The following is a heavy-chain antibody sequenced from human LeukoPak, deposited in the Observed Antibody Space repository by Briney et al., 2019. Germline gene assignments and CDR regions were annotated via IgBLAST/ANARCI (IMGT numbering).Heavy chain of an antibody. J-gene: IGHJ4*02. CDR3: ARAGSYYDILTGLEVFDY. V-gene: IGHV4-4*07. CDR1: SGSISSYY. Sequence: SETLSLTCTVSSGSISSYYWSWIRQPAGKGLEWIGRIYTSGSTNYNPSLKSRVTMSVDTSKNQFSLKLSSVTAADTAVYYCARAGSYYDILTGLEVFDYWGQGTLVTVSS. CDR2: IYTSGST. D-gene: IGHD3-9*01.